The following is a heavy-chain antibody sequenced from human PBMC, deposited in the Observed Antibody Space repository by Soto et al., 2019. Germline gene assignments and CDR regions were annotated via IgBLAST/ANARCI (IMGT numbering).Heavy chain of an antibody. CDR3: AKAPTYGSGSYYHY. V-gene: IGHV3-23*01. J-gene: IGHJ4*02. Sequence: EVQLLESGGGLVQPGVSLRLSCAASGFTFSSYAMSWVRQAPGKGLEWVSAISGSGGSTYYADSVKGRFTISRDNSKNTLYLQMNSLRAEDTAVYYCAKAPTYGSGSYYHYWGQGTLVTVSS. CDR1: GFTFSSYA. CDR2: ISGSGGST. D-gene: IGHD3-10*01.